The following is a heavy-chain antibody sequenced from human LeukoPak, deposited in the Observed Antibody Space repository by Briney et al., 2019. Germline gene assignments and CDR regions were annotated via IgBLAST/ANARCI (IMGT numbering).Heavy chain of an antibody. CDR3: ARTDTWIQPRFDY. V-gene: IGHV3-23*01. J-gene: IGHJ4*02. Sequence: PGGSLRLSCAVSGFTFSTYAMSWVRQAPGKGLEWVSGISGSGASTYYADSVKGRFTISRDNSKNTLYLQMNSLRPEDTAVYYCARTDTWIQPRFDYWGQGSLVTVSS. CDR2: ISGSGAST. D-gene: IGHD5-18*01. CDR1: GFTFSTYA.